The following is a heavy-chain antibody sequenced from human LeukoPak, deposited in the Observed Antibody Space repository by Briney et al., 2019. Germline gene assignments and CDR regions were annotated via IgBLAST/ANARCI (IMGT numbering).Heavy chain of an antibody. Sequence: SETLSLTCTVSGGSISSYYWGWIRQPPGKGLEWIGSIYYSGSTYYNPSLKSRVTISVDTSKSQFSLKLSSVTAADTAVYYCARDTGVNYCSGGSCYFVWGQGTLVTVSS. CDR1: GGSISSYY. CDR2: IYYSGST. D-gene: IGHD2-15*01. CDR3: ARDTGVNYCSGGSCYFV. V-gene: IGHV4-39*07. J-gene: IGHJ4*02.